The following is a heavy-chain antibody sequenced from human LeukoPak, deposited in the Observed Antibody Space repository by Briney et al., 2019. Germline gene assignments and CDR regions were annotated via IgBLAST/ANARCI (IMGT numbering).Heavy chain of an antibody. D-gene: IGHD3-22*01. V-gene: IGHV3-15*01. Sequence: GGSLRLSCAASGFTFSNAWMSLVRQAPGKGLEWVGRIKSKTDGGTTDYAAPVKGRFTISRDDSKNTLYLQMNSLKTEDTAVYYCTTDYYDSSGYYYLSDAFDIWGQGTMVTVSS. CDR3: TTDYYDSSGYYYLSDAFDI. CDR2: IKSKTDGGTT. CDR1: GFTFSNAW. J-gene: IGHJ3*02.